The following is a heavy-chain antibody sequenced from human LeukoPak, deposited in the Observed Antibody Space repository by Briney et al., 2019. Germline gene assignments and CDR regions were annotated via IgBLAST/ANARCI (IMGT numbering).Heavy chain of an antibody. CDR3: ARLGGKAPGITGTTVVFFEY. J-gene: IGHJ4*02. Sequence: SETLSLTCTVSGGSISSYYWSWIRQPPGKGLEGIGYIYYSGSTNYNPSLKSRVTISVDTSKNQFSLKLSSLTAADTAVYYSARLGGKAPGITGTTVVFFEYWGQGTLVTVSS. CDR2: IYYSGST. V-gene: IGHV4-59*12. D-gene: IGHD1-20*01. CDR1: GGSISSYY.